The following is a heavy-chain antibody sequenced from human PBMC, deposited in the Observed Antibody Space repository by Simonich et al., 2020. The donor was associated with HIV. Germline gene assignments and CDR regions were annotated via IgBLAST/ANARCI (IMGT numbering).Heavy chain of an antibody. D-gene: IGHD3-16*01. CDR2: ISYDGSNK. CDR3: ASGGSISSVWADDY. J-gene: IGHJ4*02. Sequence: QVQLVESGGGVVQPGRSLRLSCAASGFTFSSYAMHWVRQAPGKGLECVAVISYDGSNKYYADSVKGRFTISRDNSKNTLYLQMNSLRAEDTAVYYCASGGSISSVWADDYWGQGTLVTVSS. V-gene: IGHV3-30*07. CDR1: GFTFSSYA.